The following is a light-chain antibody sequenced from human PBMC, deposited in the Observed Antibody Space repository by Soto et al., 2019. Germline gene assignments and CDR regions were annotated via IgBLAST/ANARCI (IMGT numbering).Light chain of an antibody. J-gene: IGKJ4*01. Sequence: DIQLTQSPSFLSASVGDRVTITCRASQDSSSYLAWYQQKPGKAPKLLIYAASTLQSGVPSRFSGSGSGTEFTLTSSSRQPEDFASYYCLQLKSYPLTFGGGTKVEI. CDR1: QDSSSY. V-gene: IGKV1-9*01. CDR2: AAS. CDR3: LQLKSYPLT.